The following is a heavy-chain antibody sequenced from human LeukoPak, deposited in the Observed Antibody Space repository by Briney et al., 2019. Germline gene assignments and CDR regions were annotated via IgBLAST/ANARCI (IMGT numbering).Heavy chain of an antibody. V-gene: IGHV4-30-4*01. D-gene: IGHD2-2*01. CDR2: IYYSGST. CDR1: GGSISSGDYY. Sequence: SETLSLTCTVSGGSISSGDYYWSWIRRPPGKGLEWIGYIYYSGSTYYNPSLKSRVTISVDTSKNQFSLKLSSVTAADTAVYYCAAHIVVVPAATVDYWGQGTLVTVSS. J-gene: IGHJ4*02. CDR3: AAHIVVVPAATVDY.